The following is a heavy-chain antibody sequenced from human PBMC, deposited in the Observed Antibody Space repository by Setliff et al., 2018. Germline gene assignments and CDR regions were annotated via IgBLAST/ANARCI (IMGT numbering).Heavy chain of an antibody. J-gene: IGHJ5*02. CDR3: ARDPNGDYVGAFDP. V-gene: IGHV3-23*01. CDR2: IHVSGGST. CDR1: GFIVSNNE. Sequence: GGSLRLSCEVSGFIVSNNEMSWVRQAPGKGLEWVSSIHVSGGSTYYADSVKGRFTISRDNSRNSLYLQMNSLRVEDTASYYCARDPNGDYVGAFDPWGQGILVTVSS. D-gene: IGHD4-17*01.